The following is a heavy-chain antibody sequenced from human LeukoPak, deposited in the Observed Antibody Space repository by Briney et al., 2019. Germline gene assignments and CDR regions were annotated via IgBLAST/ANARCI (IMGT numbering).Heavy chain of an antibody. V-gene: IGHV3-30-3*01. D-gene: IGHD3-22*01. Sequence: GGSLRLSCAASGVTFSSYAMHWVRQAPGKGLEWVAVISYDGSNKYYADSVKGRFTISRDSSKNTLYLQMNSLRAEDTAVYYCARDPSSGYYYYFDYWGQGTLVTVSS. J-gene: IGHJ4*02. CDR1: GVTFSSYA. CDR3: ARDPSSGYYYYFDY. CDR2: ISYDGSNK.